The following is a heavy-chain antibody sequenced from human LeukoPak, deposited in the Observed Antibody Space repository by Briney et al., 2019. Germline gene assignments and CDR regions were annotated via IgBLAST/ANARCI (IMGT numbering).Heavy chain of an antibody. D-gene: IGHD3-10*01. CDR1: GGSISSSNW. J-gene: IGHJ4*02. CDR2: IYHSGST. CDR3: VLLWFGANFDY. V-gene: IGHV4-4*02. Sequence: SGTLSLTCAVSGGSISSSNWWSWVRQPPGKGLEWIGEIYHSGSTNYNPSLKSRVTISVDTSKNQFSLKLSSVTAADTAVYYCVLLWFGANFDYWGQGTLVTVSS.